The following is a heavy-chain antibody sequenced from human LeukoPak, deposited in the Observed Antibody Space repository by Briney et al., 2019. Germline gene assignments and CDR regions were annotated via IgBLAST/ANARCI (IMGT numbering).Heavy chain of an antibody. CDR1: GFTFSSYW. D-gene: IGHD4-17*01. J-gene: IGHJ4*02. V-gene: IGHV3-7*03. CDR2: IKQDGREK. Sequence: GSLRLSCAASGFTFSSYWMSWVRQAPGKGLEWVANIKQDGREKYYVDSVKGRFTISRDNAKNSLYLQMNSLRAEDTAVYYCARVAASDYGDYGPLYFDYWGQGTLVTVSS. CDR3: ARVAASDYGDYGPLYFDY.